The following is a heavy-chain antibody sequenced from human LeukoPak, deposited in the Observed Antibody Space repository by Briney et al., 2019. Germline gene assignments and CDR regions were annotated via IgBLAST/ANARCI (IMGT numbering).Heavy chain of an antibody. Sequence: PGGSLRLSCAASGFPFSSYSMNWGRPAPGKGLGWGSSISNSRSYIYYADSVKGRFTISRDNAKNSLYLQMNSLRAEDTAVYYCARAIVATIYYFDYWGQGTLVTVSS. CDR3: ARAIVATIYYFDY. CDR2: ISNSRSYI. CDR1: GFPFSSYS. V-gene: IGHV3-21*01. J-gene: IGHJ4*02. D-gene: IGHD5-12*01.